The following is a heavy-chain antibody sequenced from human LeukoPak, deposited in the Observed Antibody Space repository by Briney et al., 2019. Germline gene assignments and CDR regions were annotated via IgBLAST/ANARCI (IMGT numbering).Heavy chain of an antibody. CDR1: GGSISIGGYY. J-gene: IGHJ6*02. V-gene: IGHV4-31*03. CDR3: ARDPIIAAAGKNYYYGMDV. D-gene: IGHD6-13*01. CDR2: IYYSGST. Sequence: SQTLSLTCTVSGGSISIGGYYWGWIRQHPGKGLEWIGYIYYSGSTYYNPSLKSRVTISVDTSKNQFSLKLSSVTAADTAVYYCARDPIIAAAGKNYYYGMDVWGQGTTVTVSS.